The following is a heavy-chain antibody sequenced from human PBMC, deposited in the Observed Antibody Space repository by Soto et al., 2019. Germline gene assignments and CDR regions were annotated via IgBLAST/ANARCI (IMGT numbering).Heavy chain of an antibody. CDR1: GFTFRSDW. V-gene: IGHV3-7*01. CDR2: IKHDGSEK. Sequence: GGSLRLSCADSGFTFRSDWMSWVRQAPGKGLEWVANIKHDGSEKYYVDSVKGRFTISRDNAKNSLYLQMNSLRAEDTAVYYCARDVGAFDVWGQGTMDTV. D-gene: IGHD1-26*01. J-gene: IGHJ3*01. CDR3: ARDVGAFDV.